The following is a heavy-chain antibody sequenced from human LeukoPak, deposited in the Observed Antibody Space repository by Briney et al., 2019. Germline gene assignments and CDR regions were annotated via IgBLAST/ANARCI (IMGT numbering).Heavy chain of an antibody. D-gene: IGHD3-10*01. J-gene: IGHJ4*02. CDR1: GYTFTHQS. CDR3: ARHSDVIGAI. V-gene: IGHV5-51*01. CDR2: IYPRDSDT. Sequence: PGESLKISCMASGYTFTHQSSGWVRQKSGSGLEWMGIIYPRDSDTRYSPSFQGHVSISADTSINTAYLEWSRLEASDTAIYYCARHSDVIGAIWGQGTLVTVSS.